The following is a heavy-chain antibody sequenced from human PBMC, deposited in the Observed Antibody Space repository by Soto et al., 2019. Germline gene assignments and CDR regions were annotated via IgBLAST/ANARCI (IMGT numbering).Heavy chain of an antibody. CDR3: ARGHFGVTMDV. V-gene: IGHV3-23*01. CDR2: VNGGGDIT. D-gene: IGHD3-3*01. CDR1: EFTFSSYS. J-gene: IGHJ6*02. Sequence: EVQLLESGGGLVQPGGSLRLSCAASEFTFSSYSMIWVRQAPGKGLEWVSGVNGGGDITNYEEAVKGRFTISRDNSKNTLYLQMNSLRAEDTAVFYCARGHFGVTMDVWGQGTTVTVSS.